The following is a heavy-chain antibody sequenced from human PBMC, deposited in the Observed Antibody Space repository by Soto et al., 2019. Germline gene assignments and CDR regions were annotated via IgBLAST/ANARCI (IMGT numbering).Heavy chain of an antibody. V-gene: IGHV4-39*01. CDR2: IYYSGST. D-gene: IGHD6-6*01. CDR1: GGSISSSSYY. J-gene: IGHJ4*02. CDR3: ARALVHPGRGAYFAY. Sequence: QLQLQESGPGLVKPSETLSLTCTVSGGSISSSSYYWGWIRQPPGKGLEWIGSIYYSGSTYYNPSLKRRFPIXXDXSXXQCPLKLSSGTAADTAVYYCARALVHPGRGAYFAYWGQGTLVTVSS.